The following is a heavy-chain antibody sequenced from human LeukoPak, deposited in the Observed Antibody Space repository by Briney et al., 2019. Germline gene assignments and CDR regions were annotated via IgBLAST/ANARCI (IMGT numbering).Heavy chain of an antibody. CDR2: IYYSGST. CDR1: GGSISSSSYY. J-gene: IGHJ3*02. Sequence: SETLSLTCTVSGGSISSSSYYWGWIRQPPGKGLEWIGSIYYSGSTYYNPSLKSRVTISVDTSKNQFSLKLSSVTAADTAVYYCVTDCSSTSCVNAFDIWGQGTMVTVSS. CDR3: VTDCSSTSCVNAFDI. D-gene: IGHD2-2*01. V-gene: IGHV4-39*01.